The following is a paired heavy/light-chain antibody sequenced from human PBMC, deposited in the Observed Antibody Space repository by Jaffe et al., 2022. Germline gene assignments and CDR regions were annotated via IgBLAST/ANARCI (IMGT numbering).Heavy chain of an antibody. V-gene: IGHV3-30*18. CDR3: AKDFLVPGYTWNAGMSNWFDS. CDR1: GFIFNDFG. J-gene: IGHJ5*01. CDR2: ISYGGGRDQ. D-gene: IGHD1-20*01. Sequence: QVRLVESGGGVVQPGRSLRLSCVGSGFIFNDFGMHWVRQAPGKGLEWVAAISYGGGRDQYYAGSVKGRFTVSRENSKNTLYLQMNSLRAEDTAIYYCAKDFLVPGYTWNAGMSNWFDSRGQGTLVIVSS.
Light chain of an antibody. CDR1: SSDVGGYNY. J-gene: IGLJ1*01. V-gene: IGLV2-8*01. CDR2: EVN. Sequence: QSALTQPPSASGSPGQSVTISCTGTSSDVGGYNYVYWYQQYTGKAPKLILYEVNKRPSGVPDRFSGSKSGNTASLTVSGLQVEDEADYYCSSYAGNNNYYRYVFGTGTKVTVL. CDR3: SSYAGNNNYYRYV.